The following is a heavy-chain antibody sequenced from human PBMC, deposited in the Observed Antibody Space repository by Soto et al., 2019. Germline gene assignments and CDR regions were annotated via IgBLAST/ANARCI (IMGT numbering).Heavy chain of an antibody. D-gene: IGHD3-3*01. J-gene: IGHJ6*02. CDR2: INHSGST. V-gene: IGHV4-34*01. CDR3: ARNGLLEWLNEYYYYGMDV. CDR1: GGSFSGYY. Sequence: SETLSLTCAVYGGSFSGYYWSRIRQPPGKGLEWIGEINHSGSTNYNPSLKSRVTISVDTSKNQFSLKLSSVTAADTAVYYCARNGLLEWLNEYYYYGMDVWGQGTTVTVSS.